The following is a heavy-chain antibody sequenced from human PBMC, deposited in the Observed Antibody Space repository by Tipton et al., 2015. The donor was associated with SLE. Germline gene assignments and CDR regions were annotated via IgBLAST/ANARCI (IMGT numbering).Heavy chain of an antibody. J-gene: IGHJ4*02. Sequence: SLRLSCAGSGFTFSSYGMHWVRQAPGKGLEWVAVMWYDENNKYYADSVKGRFIISRDNSKNTVYLQMNSLRAEDTAVYYCARDGRDCTRTICYGLGVYWGQGTLVTVSS. D-gene: IGHD2-2*01. CDR3: ARDGRDCTRTICYGLGVY. CDR1: GFTFSSYG. CDR2: MWYDENNK. V-gene: IGHV3-33*01.